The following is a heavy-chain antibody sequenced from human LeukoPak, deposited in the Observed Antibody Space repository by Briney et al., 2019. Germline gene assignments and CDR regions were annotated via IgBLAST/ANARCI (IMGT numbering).Heavy chain of an antibody. CDR1: GYTFTSYD. D-gene: IGHD6-19*01. CDR3: ARDGYSSGWHPRGYYYYGMDV. Sequence: ASVKVSCKASGYTFTSYDFNWVRQATGQRPEWMGWMSPNSGDTGYAQKFQDRVTMTRNTSISTAYMELSSLRSDDTAVYYCARDGYSSGWHPRGYYYYGMDVWGQGTTVTVSS. J-gene: IGHJ6*02. CDR2: MSPNSGDT. V-gene: IGHV1-8*01.